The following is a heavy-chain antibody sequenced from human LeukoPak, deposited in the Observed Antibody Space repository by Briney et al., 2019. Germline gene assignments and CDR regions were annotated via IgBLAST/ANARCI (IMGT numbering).Heavy chain of an antibody. CDR2: INHSGST. V-gene: IGHV4-34*01. CDR1: GGSFSGYY. Sequence: SETLSLTCAVYGGSFSGYYWSWIRQPPGKGLEWIGVINHSGSTNYNPSLKSRVTISVDTSKNQFSLKLSSVTAAAAAVYYCARSRGVKDYWGQGTLVTVSS. D-gene: IGHD3-10*01. CDR3: ARSRGVKDY. J-gene: IGHJ4*02.